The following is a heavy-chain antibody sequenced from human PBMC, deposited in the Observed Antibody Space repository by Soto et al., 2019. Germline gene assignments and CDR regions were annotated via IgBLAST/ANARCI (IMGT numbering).Heavy chain of an antibody. CDR1: GYTFSSYD. J-gene: IGHJ4*02. CDR2: MSPNSGNT. Sequence: QVQLVQSGAEVKKPGASVKVSCKASGYTFSSYDINWVRQATGQGLEWMGRMSPNSGNTGYAQNFEARVTMTRDTSISTAYMELSSLTSEDTAMYYCARGVDAGVDYWGQGTLVTVSS. CDR3: ARGVDAGVDY. V-gene: IGHV1-8*01. D-gene: IGHD1-26*01.